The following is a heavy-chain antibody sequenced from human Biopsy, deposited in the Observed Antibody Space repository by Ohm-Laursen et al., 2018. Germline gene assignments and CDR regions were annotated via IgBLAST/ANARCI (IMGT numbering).Heavy chain of an antibody. J-gene: IGHJ4*02. CDR3: ARYLKGVRTMYDDDSYGRTAFDN. Sequence: SLRLSCAASGFTFSSSWMTWVRQAPGKGLEWVAMIKQDGSEGYYVDSVRGRFTISRDNARNSLYLQMKSLRDADTAVYYCARYLKGVRTMYDDDSYGRTAFDNWGQGTLVTVSS. CDR1: GFTFSSSW. CDR2: IKQDGSEG. V-gene: IGHV3-7*03. D-gene: IGHD3-16*01.